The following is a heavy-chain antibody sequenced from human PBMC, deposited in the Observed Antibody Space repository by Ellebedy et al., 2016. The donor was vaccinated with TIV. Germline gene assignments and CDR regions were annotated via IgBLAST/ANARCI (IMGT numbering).Heavy chain of an antibody. J-gene: IGHJ4*02. CDR3: ARDGGEYN. CDR1: GFTFSNFW. D-gene: IGHD3-16*01. V-gene: IGHV3-7*01. CDR2: INQGGSEN. Sequence: GGSLRLSCAASGFTFSNFWMIWVRQAPGKGLEWVANINQGGSENYYVDSVKGRFTISRDNAKNSLYLQMNSLRAEDTAVYYCARDGGEYNWGQGTLVTVSS.